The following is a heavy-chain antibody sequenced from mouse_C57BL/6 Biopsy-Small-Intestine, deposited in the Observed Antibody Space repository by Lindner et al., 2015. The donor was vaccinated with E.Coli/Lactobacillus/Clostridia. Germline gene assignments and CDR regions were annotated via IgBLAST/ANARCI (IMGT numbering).Heavy chain of an antibody. Sequence: SVKVSCKAPEYTFTSDYMHWVRQAPGQGLEWMGIIDSRDGSTNYAQKFQGRVIMTKDTSTSAIYMELSSLTSDDTAVYYCALQQGVRDFDFWGQGTMVTVSS. V-gene: IGHV1-64*01. CDR1: EYTFTSDY. CDR3: ALQQGVRDFDF. CDR2: IDSRDGST. J-gene: IGHJ3*01.